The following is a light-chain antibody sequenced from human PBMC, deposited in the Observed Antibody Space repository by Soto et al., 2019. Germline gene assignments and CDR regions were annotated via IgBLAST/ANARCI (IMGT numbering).Light chain of an antibody. CDR3: SSYTTTSTVI. CDR2: DVS. J-gene: IGLJ2*01. CDR1: CSDVGGYNY. Sequence: QSALTRPASVSGSPGQSIMISCTGTCSDVGGYNYVSWYQQHPGKAPKLMIYDVSSRPSGLSNRFSGSKSGNTASLTISGLQAEDEADYYCSSYTTTSTVIFGGGTKVTV. V-gene: IGLV2-14*01.